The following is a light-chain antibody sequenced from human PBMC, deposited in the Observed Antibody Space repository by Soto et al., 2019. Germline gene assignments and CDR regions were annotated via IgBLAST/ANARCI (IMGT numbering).Light chain of an antibody. Sequence: EIVLTQSPGTLSLSPGEGATLSCRASQSVSSSYLAWYQQKPGQAPRLLIYGASSRATGIPDRFSGSGSGTDFTLTISRLEPEDFAVYNCQQYGTSPPTFGQGTKVDIK. V-gene: IGKV3-20*01. CDR3: QQYGTSPPT. CDR2: GAS. CDR1: QSVSSSY. J-gene: IGKJ1*01.